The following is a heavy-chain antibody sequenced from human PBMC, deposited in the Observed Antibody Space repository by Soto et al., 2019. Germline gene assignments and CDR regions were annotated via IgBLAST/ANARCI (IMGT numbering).Heavy chain of an antibody. V-gene: IGHV1-18*01. D-gene: IGHD6-13*01. CDR1: GYTFTSYG. Sequence: ASVKVSCKASGYTFTSYGISWVRQAPGQGLEWMGWISAYNGNTNYAQKLQGRVTMTTDTSTSTAYMELRSLRSDDTAVYYCARDWPSSSWYSLDYWGQGTLVTVSS. CDR2: ISAYNGNT. CDR3: ARDWPSSSWYSLDY. J-gene: IGHJ4*02.